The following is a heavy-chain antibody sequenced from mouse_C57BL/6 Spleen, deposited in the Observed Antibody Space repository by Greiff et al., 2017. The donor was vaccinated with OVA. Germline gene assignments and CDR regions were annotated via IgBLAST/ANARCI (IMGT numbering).Heavy chain of an antibody. V-gene: IGHV1-82*01. D-gene: IGHD1-1*01. CDR3: ARAGKYYGSSYPGFAY. Sequence: VQLQQSGPELVKPGASVKISCKASGYAFSSSWMNWVKQRPGKGLEWIGRIYPGDGDTNYNGKFKGKATLNADKSSSTADMQRSSLTSEDSAVYFCARAGKYYGSSYPGFAYWGQGTLVTVSA. CDR1: GYAFSSSW. CDR2: IYPGDGDT. J-gene: IGHJ3*01.